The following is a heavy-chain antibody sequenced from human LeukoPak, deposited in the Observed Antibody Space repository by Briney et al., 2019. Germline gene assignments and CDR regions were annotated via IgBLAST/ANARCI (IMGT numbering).Heavy chain of an antibody. CDR1: GYTFNSYG. Sequence: ASVKVSCKTSGYTFNSYGISWVRQAPGQGLEWMGWISAYNGNTNYAQKLQGRVTMTTDTSTSTAYMELRSLRSDDTAVYYCARDADYSRYFQHWGQGTLVTVSS. D-gene: IGHD4-11*01. CDR3: ARDADYSRYFQH. CDR2: ISAYNGNT. V-gene: IGHV1-18*01. J-gene: IGHJ1*01.